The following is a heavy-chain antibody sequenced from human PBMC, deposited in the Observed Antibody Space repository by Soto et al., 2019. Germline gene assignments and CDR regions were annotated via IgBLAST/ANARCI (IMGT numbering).Heavy chain of an antibody. CDR2: IYYSGST. J-gene: IGHJ4*02. CDR1: GGSISSSSYY. V-gene: IGHV4-39*01. Sequence: LSLTCTVSGGSISSSSYYWGWIRQPPGKGLEWIGSIYYSGSTYYNPSLKSRVTISVDTSKNQFSLKLSSVTAADTAVYYCARQGHSYGSPLYFDYWGQGTLVTVSS. CDR3: ARQGHSYGSPLYFDY. D-gene: IGHD5-18*01.